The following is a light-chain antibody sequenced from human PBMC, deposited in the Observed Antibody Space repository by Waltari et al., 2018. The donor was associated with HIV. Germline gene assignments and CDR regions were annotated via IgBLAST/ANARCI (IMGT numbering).Light chain of an antibody. V-gene: IGKV1-6*01. CDR1: QRFGND. J-gene: IGKJ3*01. CDR2: DDS. CDR3: RQDNIFALA. Sequence: AIQMTQYPSSLSASVGDRVTLTCRASQRFGNDLDLSQQKSGRAPKVLIYDDSSLQIAFPSSFIVTTSGRDSTLIIITLQPKDSATYYYRQDNIFALAFGPATKVDV.